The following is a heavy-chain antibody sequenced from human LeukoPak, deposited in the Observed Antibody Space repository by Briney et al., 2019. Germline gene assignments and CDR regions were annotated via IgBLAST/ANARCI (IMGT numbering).Heavy chain of an antibody. J-gene: IGHJ4*02. CDR1: GFTVSSNY. Sequence: PGGSLRLSCAASGFTVSSNYMSWVRQAPGKGLEWVSGINRNSGSIGYADSVKGRFTISRDNAKNSLYLQMNSLRTEDTALYYCAKSSSGFNHFDYWGQGTLVTVSS. D-gene: IGHD6-19*01. V-gene: IGHV3-9*01. CDR3: AKSSSGFNHFDY. CDR2: INRNSGSI.